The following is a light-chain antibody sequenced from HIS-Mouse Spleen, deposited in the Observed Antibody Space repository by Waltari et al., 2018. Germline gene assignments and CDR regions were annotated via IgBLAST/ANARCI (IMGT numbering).Light chain of an antibody. CDR1: SSDGGGYNY. CDR3: SSYTSSSFNVV. V-gene: IGLV2-14*03. CDR2: DVS. J-gene: IGLJ2*01. Sequence: QSALTQPASVSGSPGQSITISCTGTSSDGGGYNYVSWYQQHPGTAPKLMIYDVSNRPSGVSNRFSGSKSGNTASLTISGLQAEDEADYYCSSYTSSSFNVVFGGGTKLTVL.